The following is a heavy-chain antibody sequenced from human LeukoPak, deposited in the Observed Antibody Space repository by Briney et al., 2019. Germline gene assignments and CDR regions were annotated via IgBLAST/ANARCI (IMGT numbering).Heavy chain of an antibody. CDR1: GGSISSSTYY. V-gene: IGHV4-61*01. CDR2: IFYSGST. J-gene: IGHJ6*03. CDR3: ARGTLPYYYMDV. D-gene: IGHD1-1*01. Sequence: PSETLSLTCTVSGGSISSSTYYWSWIRQSPGQGLEWIGGIFYSGSTNYNPSLRSRVTISVDTSKNQFSLRLKSVTAADTAVYYCARGTLPYYYMDVWGKGTTVTVSS.